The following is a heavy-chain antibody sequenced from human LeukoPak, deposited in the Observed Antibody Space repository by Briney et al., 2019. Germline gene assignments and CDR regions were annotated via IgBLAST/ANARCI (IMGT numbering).Heavy chain of an antibody. Sequence: GRSPRLSCAASGFTFSSYAMHWVRQAPGKGLEWVAVISYDGSNKYYADSVKGRFTISRDNSKNTLYLQMNSLRAEDTAVYYCARDFADTASSTTFDYWGQGTLVTVSS. CDR1: GFTFSSYA. CDR3: ARDFADTASSTTFDY. D-gene: IGHD5-18*01. CDR2: ISYDGSNK. J-gene: IGHJ4*02. V-gene: IGHV3-30*04.